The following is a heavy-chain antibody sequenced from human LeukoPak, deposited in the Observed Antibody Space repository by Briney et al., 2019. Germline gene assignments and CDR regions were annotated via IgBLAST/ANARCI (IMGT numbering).Heavy chain of an antibody. Sequence: PSETLSLTCSVSGGSISSYYGSWIRLPPGKGLEWIGYISHSGTTNYNPSLKGRVTISVDTSKNQFSLKLSSVTAPDTAVYYCVRQTHYYGSGTYYFYYYIDVWGRGTTVTVSS. V-gene: IGHV4-59*08. CDR2: ISHSGTT. J-gene: IGHJ6*03. D-gene: IGHD3-10*01. CDR1: GGSISSYY. CDR3: VRQTHYYGSGTYYFYYYIDV.